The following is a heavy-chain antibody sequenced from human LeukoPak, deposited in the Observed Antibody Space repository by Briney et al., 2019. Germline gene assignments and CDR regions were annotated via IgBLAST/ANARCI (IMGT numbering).Heavy chain of an antibody. D-gene: IGHD6-13*01. J-gene: IGHJ4*02. CDR1: GGSISSYY. CDR3: ARRLPAAGTLDY. Sequence: SETLSLTCTVSGGSISSYYWSWIRQPPGKGLEWIGYFSYSGNTNSNPSLKSRVTLSVDTSKNQFSLKLSSVTAADTAVYYCARRLPAAGTLDYWGQGTLVTVSS. V-gene: IGHV4-59*08. CDR2: FSYSGNT.